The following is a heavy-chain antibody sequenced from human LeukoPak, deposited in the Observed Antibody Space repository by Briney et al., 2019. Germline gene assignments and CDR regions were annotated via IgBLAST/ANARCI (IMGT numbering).Heavy chain of an antibody. D-gene: IGHD3-10*01. CDR1: GFTVSSNY. J-gene: IGHJ3*02. Sequence: GESLRLSCAASGFTVSSNYMSWVRQAPGKGLEWVSVSYSGGSTYYADSVKGRFTISRDNSKNTLYLQMNSLRAEDTAVYYCARDAFGDNAFDIWGQGTMVTVSS. CDR2: SYSGGST. V-gene: IGHV3-66*01. CDR3: ARDAFGDNAFDI.